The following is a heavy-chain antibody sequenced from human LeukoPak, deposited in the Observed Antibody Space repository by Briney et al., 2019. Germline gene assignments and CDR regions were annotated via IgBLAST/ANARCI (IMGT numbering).Heavy chain of an antibody. J-gene: IGHJ6*02. CDR2: ISGSGGST. D-gene: IGHD2-2*01. Sequence: GGSLRLSCAASGFTFSSYAMSWVRQAPGKGLEWVSAISGSGGSTYYADSVKGRFTISRDNSKNTLYLQMNSLRAEDTAVYYCAKAIADEGYCNSTSCYVYYYYYGMDVWGQGTTVTVSS. CDR3: AKAIADEGYCNSTSCYVYYYYYGMDV. CDR1: GFTFSSYA. V-gene: IGHV3-23*01.